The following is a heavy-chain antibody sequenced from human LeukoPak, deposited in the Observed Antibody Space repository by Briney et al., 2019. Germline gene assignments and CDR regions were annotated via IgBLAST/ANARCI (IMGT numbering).Heavy chain of an antibody. CDR2: ITGSGSRI. V-gene: IGHV3-23*01. Sequence: GGSLRLSCAASTSMFSSYAMTWVRQAPGKGLQWISAITGSGSRIYYADSVKGRFTLSRDNSKNTLHLQMNSLGAEDTAVYYCAGGEGAAGIYDAFDFWGQGTLVTVSS. CDR3: AGGEGAAGIYDAFDF. J-gene: IGHJ3*01. D-gene: IGHD6-13*01. CDR1: TSMFSSYA.